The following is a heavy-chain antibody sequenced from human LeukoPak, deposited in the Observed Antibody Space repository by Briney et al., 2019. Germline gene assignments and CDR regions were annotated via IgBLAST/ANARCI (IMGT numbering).Heavy chain of an antibody. CDR2: ISAYNGNT. CDR3: ARDLPDYDILTGYSNFDY. D-gene: IGHD3-9*01. Sequence: ASVKVSCKASGYTFTSYGISWVRQAPGQGLEWMGWISAYNGNTNYAQKLQGRVTMTTDTSTSTAYMELRSLRSEDTAVYYCARDLPDYDILTGYSNFDYWGQGTLVTVSS. J-gene: IGHJ4*02. V-gene: IGHV1-18*01. CDR1: GYTFTSYG.